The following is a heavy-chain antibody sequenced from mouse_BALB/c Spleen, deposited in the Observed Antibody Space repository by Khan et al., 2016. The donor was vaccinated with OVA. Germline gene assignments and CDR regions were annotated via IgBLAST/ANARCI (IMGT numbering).Heavy chain of an antibody. V-gene: IGHV2-6-7*01. Sequence: QVQLKQSGPGLVAPSQNLSITCTVSGFSLTDYGVNWVRQPTGKGLEWLGMIWGDGSTDYNSALKSRLSISKDNSKSQVFLKMNRLQTDDTARYXCARELRLGGFAYWGQGTLVTVSA. CDR1: GFSLTDYG. J-gene: IGHJ3*01. CDR3: ARELRLGGFAY. D-gene: IGHD1-2*01. CDR2: IWGDGST.